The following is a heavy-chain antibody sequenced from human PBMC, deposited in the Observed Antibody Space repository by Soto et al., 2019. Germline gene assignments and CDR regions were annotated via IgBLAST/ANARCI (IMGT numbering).Heavy chain of an antibody. CDR2: INAGNGNT. CDR3: ARRGAGAFPQGWFGP. D-gene: IGHD6-19*01. V-gene: IGHV1-3*01. Sequence: ASVKVSCKASGYIFTPYAIHWVRQAPGQRLEWMGWINAGNGNTKYSQKFQGRVTISRDTSASTAFMQLSSRRAEDTAVYYCARRGAGAFPQGWFGPWGQGTLVTVSS. J-gene: IGHJ5*02. CDR1: GYIFTPYA.